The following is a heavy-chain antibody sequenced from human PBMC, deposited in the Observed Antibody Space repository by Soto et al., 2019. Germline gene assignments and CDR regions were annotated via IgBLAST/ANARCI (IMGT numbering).Heavy chain of an antibody. J-gene: IGHJ5*02. Sequence: GXSXKVSCKASGYSXNNNDVGWVRQATGQGLEWMGWMNPGSCDTGYAQKFQGRVTMTRDISIATAYMELSSLRSDDTAIYYCARMETFGSLNWFDPWGQGTLGTVSS. V-gene: IGHV1-8*01. CDR3: ARMETFGSLNWFDP. CDR2: MNPGSCDT. CDR1: GYSXNNND. D-gene: IGHD3-16*01.